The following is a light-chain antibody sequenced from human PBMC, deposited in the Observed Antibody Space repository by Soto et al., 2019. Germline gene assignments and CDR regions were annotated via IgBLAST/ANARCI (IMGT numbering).Light chain of an antibody. J-gene: IGLJ2*01. CDR2: LNSDGSH. CDR3: QTWGSGIVV. Sequence: QPVLTQSPSASASLGASVKLTCTLSSGHSNYAIAWHQQQSEKGPRYLMKLNSDGSHSKGDGIPDRFSGSSSGAERYLTISSRQSEDEADYYGQTWGSGIVVFGGGTKLTVL. V-gene: IGLV4-69*01. CDR1: SGHSNYA.